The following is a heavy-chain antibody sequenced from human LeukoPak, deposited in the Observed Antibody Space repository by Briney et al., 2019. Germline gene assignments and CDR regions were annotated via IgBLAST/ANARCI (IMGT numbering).Heavy chain of an antibody. Sequence: SETLSLTCTVSGGSISSYYWSWIRQPPGKGLEWIGCIYYSGSTNYNPSLKSRVTISVDTSKNQFSLKLSSVTAADTAVYYCARSPGGSCFDYWGQGTLVTVSS. D-gene: IGHD1-26*01. J-gene: IGHJ4*02. V-gene: IGHV4-59*01. CDR2: IYYSGST. CDR1: GGSISSYY. CDR3: ARSPGGSCFDY.